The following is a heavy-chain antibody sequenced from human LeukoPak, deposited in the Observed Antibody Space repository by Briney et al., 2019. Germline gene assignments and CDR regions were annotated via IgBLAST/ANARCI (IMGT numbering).Heavy chain of an antibody. V-gene: IGHV4-39*01. CDR3: ANTRYTMVRGVSYYFDY. Sequence: SETLSLTCTVSGGSISSSSYYWGWIRQPPGKGLEWIGSIYYSGSTYYNPSLKSRVTISVDTSKNQFSLKLSSVTAADTAVYYCANTRYTMVRGVSYYFDYWGQGTLVTVSS. CDR2: IYYSGST. D-gene: IGHD3-10*01. J-gene: IGHJ4*02. CDR1: GGSISSSSYY.